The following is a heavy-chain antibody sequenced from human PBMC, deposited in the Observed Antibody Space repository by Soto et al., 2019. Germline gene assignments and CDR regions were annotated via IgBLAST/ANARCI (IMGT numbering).Heavy chain of an antibody. V-gene: IGHV4-59*01. Sequence: SETLSLTCTVSGGSISSYYWSWIRQPPGKGLEWIGYIYYSGSTNYNPSLKSRVTISVDTSKNQFSLKLSSVTAADTAVYYCARAPYSYYGDYRTFDYWGQGTLVTVSS. CDR2: IYYSGST. D-gene: IGHD4-17*01. J-gene: IGHJ4*02. CDR3: ARAPYSYYGDYRTFDY. CDR1: GGSISSYY.